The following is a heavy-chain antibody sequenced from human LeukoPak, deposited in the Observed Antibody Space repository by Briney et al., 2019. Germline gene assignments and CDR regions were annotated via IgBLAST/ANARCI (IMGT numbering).Heavy chain of an antibody. V-gene: IGHV3-23*01. CDR3: AKGPHCSSTSCYLDAFDI. CDR1: GFTFSSYA. J-gene: IGHJ3*02. D-gene: IGHD2-2*01. CDR2: ISGSGGST. Sequence: GGSLRLSCAASGFTFSSYAMSWVRQAPGKGLEWVSAISGSGGSTYYADSVKGRFTISRDNSKNTLYLQMNSLRAEDTAVYYCAKGPHCSSTSCYLDAFDIWGQGTMVTVSS.